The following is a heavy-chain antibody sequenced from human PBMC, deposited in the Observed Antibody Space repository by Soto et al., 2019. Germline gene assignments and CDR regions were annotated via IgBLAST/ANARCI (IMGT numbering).Heavy chain of an antibody. CDR1: GFTFSNYA. Sequence: PGGSLRLSCAASGFTFSNYAMTWVRQAPGKGLEWVSGIGGSGGTTSYADSVKGRFTISRDNSKNTMYLQMSSLKAEDTAVYYCANSWQFASLWGQGTPVPVSS. V-gene: IGHV3-23*01. J-gene: IGHJ4*02. D-gene: IGHD3-16*02. CDR2: IGGSGGTT. CDR3: ANSWQFASL.